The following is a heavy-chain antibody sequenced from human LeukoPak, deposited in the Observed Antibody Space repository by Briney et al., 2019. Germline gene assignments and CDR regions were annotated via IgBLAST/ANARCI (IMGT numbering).Heavy chain of an antibody. Sequence: GESLKISCKGSGYSFTSYWIGWVRQMPGKGLEWMGISPSFQGQVTISADKSISTAYLQWSSLKASDTDCARHFRSNGDYGPPDYWGQGTLVTVSS. CDR1: GYSFTSYW. V-gene: IGHV5-51*01. J-gene: IGHJ4*02. D-gene: IGHD4-17*01. CDR3: ARHFRSNGDYGPPDY.